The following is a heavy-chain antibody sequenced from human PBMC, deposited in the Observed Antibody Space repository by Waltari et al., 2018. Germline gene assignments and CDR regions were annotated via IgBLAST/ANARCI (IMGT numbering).Heavy chain of an antibody. CDR2: STTYNGKA. J-gene: IGHJ4*02. CDR1: GYNFLGYG. V-gene: IGHV1-18*01. Sequence: QVQLVQSGPEVKKPGASVKVSCKTSGYNFLGYGIGWVRQAPGQGLEWMGYSTTYNGKAKYAEKFQGRLTLTTDTSTSTAYLEVRGLTPDDTAVYYCARDRIRKDFWGQGALVTVSS. CDR3: ARDRIRKDF. D-gene: IGHD3-10*01.